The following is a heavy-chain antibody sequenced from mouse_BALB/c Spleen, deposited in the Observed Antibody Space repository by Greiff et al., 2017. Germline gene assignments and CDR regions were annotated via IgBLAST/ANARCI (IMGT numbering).Heavy chain of an antibody. D-gene: IGHD2-14*01. V-gene: IGHV1-69*01. CDR2: IDTSDSYT. Sequence: VQLQQSGAELVMPGASVKMSCKASGYTFTDYWMHWVKQRPGQGLEWIGAIDTSDSYTSYNQKFKGKATLTVDESSSTAYMQLSSLTSEDSAVYYCARSNYRYDEDYWGQGTTLTVSS. CDR1: GYTFTDYW. J-gene: IGHJ2*01. CDR3: ARSNYRYDEDY.